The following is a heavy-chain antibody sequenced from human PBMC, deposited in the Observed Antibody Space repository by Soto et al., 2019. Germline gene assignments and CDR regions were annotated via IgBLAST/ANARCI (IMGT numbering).Heavy chain of an antibody. CDR2: LYSGST. CDR3: ARRGSGHTFDY. J-gene: IGHJ4*02. CDR1: GASISRGGFH. D-gene: IGHD3-10*01. V-gene: IGHV4-39*01. Sequence: SETLSLTCGVTGASISRGGFHWGWIRQPPGQGLEWIGSLYSGSTYYNPSLKSRVTISADTSKNEFSLRLTSVTAADTAVYYCARRGSGHTFDYWGQGALVTVSS.